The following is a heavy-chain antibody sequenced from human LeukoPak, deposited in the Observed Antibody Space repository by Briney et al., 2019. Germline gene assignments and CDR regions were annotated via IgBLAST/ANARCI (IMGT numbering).Heavy chain of an antibody. CDR3: AREAPGVVVVAATPYYFDY. J-gene: IGHJ4*02. V-gene: IGHV4-4*07. CDR1: GGSISSYY. D-gene: IGHD2-15*01. Sequence: SETLSLTCTVSGGSISSYYCSWIRQPAGKGLEWIGRIYTSGSTNYNPSLKSRVTMSVDTSKNQFSLKLSSVTAADTAVYYCAREAPGVVVVAATPYYFDYWGQGNLVTVSS. CDR2: IYTSGST.